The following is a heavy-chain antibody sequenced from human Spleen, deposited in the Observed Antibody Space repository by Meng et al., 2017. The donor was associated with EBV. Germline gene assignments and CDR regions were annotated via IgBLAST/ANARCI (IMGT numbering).Heavy chain of an antibody. CDR1: GYTFTDYY. D-gene: IGHD3-22*01. CDR2: INTNTGNP. V-gene: IGHV7-4-1*02. CDR3: ARAYYDSSGLSDY. J-gene: IGHJ4*02. Sequence: VQRVQAGAEVKAPGASVRVSCTASGYTFTDYYIHWVRQAPGQGLEWMGWINTNTGNPTYAQAFTGRFVFSLDTSVSTAYLQISSLKAEDTGVYYCARAYYDSSGLSDYWGQGTLVTVSS.